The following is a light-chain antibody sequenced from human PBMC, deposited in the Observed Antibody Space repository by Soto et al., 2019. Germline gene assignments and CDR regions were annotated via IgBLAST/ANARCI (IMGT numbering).Light chain of an antibody. Sequence: DIQMTQSPSTLSASVGDRVTITCRASQSISNWLAWYQQKPGKAPKLLIYDASSLESGVPSRFSGSGSGTEYTLTISSLQPDDFATYYCQQYNSHLWTFGQGTKVDIK. CDR1: QSISNW. J-gene: IGKJ1*01. CDR2: DAS. V-gene: IGKV1-5*01. CDR3: QQYNSHLWT.